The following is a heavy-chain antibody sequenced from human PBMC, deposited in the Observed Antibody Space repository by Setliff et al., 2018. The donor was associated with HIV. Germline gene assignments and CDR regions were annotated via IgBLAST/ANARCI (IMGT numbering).Heavy chain of an antibody. CDR2: ISTYNGNT. V-gene: IGHV1-18*01. CDR3: SRDDYYDSSANWFDP. J-gene: IGHJ5*02. D-gene: IGHD3-22*01. Sequence: ASVKVSCKASGYTFTSYGISWVRQAPGQGLEWMGWISTYNGNTNYAQKVQGRVTMTTDTSTSTAYMELRSLRSDDTAVYYCSRDDYYDSSANWFDPWGQGTLVTVSS. CDR1: GYTFTSYG.